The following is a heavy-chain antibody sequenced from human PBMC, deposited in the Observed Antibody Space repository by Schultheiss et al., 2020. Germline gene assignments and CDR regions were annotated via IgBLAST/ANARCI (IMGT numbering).Heavy chain of an antibody. J-gene: IGHJ5*02. V-gene: IGHV4-34*01. Sequence: SETLSLTCAFYGGSFSGSYWSWIRQPPGKGLEWIGEINHSGSTNYNPSLKSRVTISVDTSKNQFSLKLSSVTAADTAVYYCASSLGHWFDPWGQGTLVTVSS. CDR1: GGSFSGSY. CDR2: INHSGST. CDR3: ASSLGHWFDP. D-gene: IGHD1-26*01.